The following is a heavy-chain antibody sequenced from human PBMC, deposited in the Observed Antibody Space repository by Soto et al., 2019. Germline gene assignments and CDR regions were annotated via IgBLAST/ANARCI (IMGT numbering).Heavy chain of an antibody. Sequence: SETLSLTCNVSGGSIYTYYRNCIRQSPVQGLERIGYISDGGSTNYNPSLKSRGTISLDTYKKKLSLKLTSVRAPETARYFCAGYCSSSLCPDDHYFALKVWGQGTTVSVS. CDR1: GGSIYTYY. D-gene: IGHD2-2*01. V-gene: IGHV4-59*01. CDR2: ISDGGST. J-gene: IGHJ6*02. CDR3: AGYCSSSLCPDDHYFALKV.